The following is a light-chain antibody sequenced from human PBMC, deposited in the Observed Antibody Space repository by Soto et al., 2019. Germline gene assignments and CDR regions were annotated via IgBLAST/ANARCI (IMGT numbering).Light chain of an antibody. J-gene: IGKJ3*01. CDR1: QIISTSY. CDR2: GAS. CDR3: QQYGGSPLVA. Sequence: EIVLTQSPGTLSLSPGESATLSCRASQIISTSYLGWYQQKPGQAPRLVIFGASRRASGITDRFSGSVSGTDFSLTIDSLEPEDFAVDYCQQYGGSPLVAFGPGTKVEIK. V-gene: IGKV3-20*01.